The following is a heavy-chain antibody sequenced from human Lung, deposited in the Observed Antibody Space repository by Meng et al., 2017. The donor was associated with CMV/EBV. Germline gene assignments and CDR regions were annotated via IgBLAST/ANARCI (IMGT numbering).Heavy chain of an antibody. V-gene: IGHV3-23*01. CDR3: AKDYFSTTGFLDS. J-gene: IGHJ4*02. CDR2: IAGSDSAT. Sequence: AASGFMFSNYAMSWVHQAPGKGLEWVAAIAGSDSATYHADSVRGRFSISRDNSENTLWLQMNSLRAEDTAMYYCAKDYFSTTGFLDSWGQGTLVTVSS. CDR1: GFMFSNYA. D-gene: IGHD2/OR15-2a*01.